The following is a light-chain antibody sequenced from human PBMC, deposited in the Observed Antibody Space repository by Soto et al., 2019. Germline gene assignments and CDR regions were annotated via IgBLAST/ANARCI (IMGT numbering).Light chain of an antibody. V-gene: IGKV3-20*01. CDR2: GAS. J-gene: IGKJ1*01. Sequence: SQSPGTLSLSPGERSTLSCRASQSVTTQLAWYQQKPGQAPRLIIHGASSRATGVPDRITGSGSGTDFTLSISRLEHEDPAVYYCQQYGGSTRTFGQGTKVDIK. CDR1: QSVTTQ. CDR3: QQYGGSTRT.